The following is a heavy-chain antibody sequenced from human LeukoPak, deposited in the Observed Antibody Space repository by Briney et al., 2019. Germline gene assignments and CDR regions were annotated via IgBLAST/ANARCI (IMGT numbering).Heavy chain of an antibody. D-gene: IGHD2-21*02. CDR2: ITIKAYGGTT. Sequence: GGSLRLSCAASGFTFSDYYMSWIRQAPGKGLEWVGIITIKAYGGTTEYAASVKGRFTISRDDSKSIAYLQMNSLKTEDTAVYYCSRVQLIVVVTAIPYYFDYWGQGTLVTVSS. J-gene: IGHJ4*02. CDR3: SRVQLIVVVTAIPYYFDY. V-gene: IGHV3-49*03. CDR1: GFTFSDYY.